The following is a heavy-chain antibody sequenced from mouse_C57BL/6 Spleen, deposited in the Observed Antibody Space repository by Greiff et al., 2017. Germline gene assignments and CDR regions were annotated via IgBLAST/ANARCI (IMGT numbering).Heavy chain of an antibody. V-gene: IGHV3-6*01. CDR1: GYSITSGYY. CDR2: ISYDGSN. J-gene: IGHJ3*01. D-gene: IGHD2-12*01. CDR3: ARDGGTTGAY. Sequence: EVQLQQSGPGLVKPSQSLSLTCSVTGYSITSGYYWNWIRQFPGNKLEWMGYISYDGSNNYNPSLKNRISITRDTSKNQFFLKLNSVTTEDTATYYCARDGGTTGAYWGQGTLVTVSA.